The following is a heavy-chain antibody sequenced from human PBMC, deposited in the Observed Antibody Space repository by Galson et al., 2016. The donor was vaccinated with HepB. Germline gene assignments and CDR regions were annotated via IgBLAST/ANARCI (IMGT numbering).Heavy chain of an antibody. J-gene: IGHJ4*02. V-gene: IGHV4-39*01. D-gene: IGHD2-15*01. CDR3: ARLIPWKPATLSHYFDY. CDR2: IYYSGSP. Sequence: SETLSLTCTVSGGSISSNNYYWAWIRLPPGTGLAWIGSIYYSGSPYYNPSLKSRVTISVDTSKNQFSLKLSSVTAADTAVYYCARLIPWKPATLSHYFDYWGQGTPVTVSS. CDR1: GGSISSNNYY.